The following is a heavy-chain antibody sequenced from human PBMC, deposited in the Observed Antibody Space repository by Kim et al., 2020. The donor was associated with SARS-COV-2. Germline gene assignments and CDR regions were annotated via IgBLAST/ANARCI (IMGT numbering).Heavy chain of an antibody. D-gene: IGHD1-26*01. CDR2: ISYDGSNK. CDR3: AREKGSYYLFDY. Sequence: GGSLRLSCAASGFTFSSYAMHWVRQAPGKGLEWVAVISYDGSNKYYADSVKGRFTISRDNSKNTLYLQMNSLRAEDTAVYYCAREKGSYYLFDYWGQGTLVTVSS. V-gene: IGHV3-30*04. CDR1: GFTFSSYA. J-gene: IGHJ4*02.